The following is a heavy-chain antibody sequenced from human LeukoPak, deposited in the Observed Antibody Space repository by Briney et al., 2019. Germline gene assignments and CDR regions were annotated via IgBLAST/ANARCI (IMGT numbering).Heavy chain of an antibody. Sequence: SETLSLTCTVSGDSISSGDYYWSWIRQPAGKGLEWIGRIYTSGSTNYNPSLKSRVTMSVDTSKNQFSLKLSSVTAADTAVYYCARAGYYYDSSGYYSFDYWGQGTLVTVSS. CDR1: GDSISSGDYY. J-gene: IGHJ4*02. CDR3: ARAGYYYDSSGYYSFDY. CDR2: IYTSGST. D-gene: IGHD3-22*01. V-gene: IGHV4-61*02.